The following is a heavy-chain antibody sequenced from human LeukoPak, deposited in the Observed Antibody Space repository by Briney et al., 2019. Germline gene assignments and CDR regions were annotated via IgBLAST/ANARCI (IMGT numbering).Heavy chain of an antibody. D-gene: IGHD4-11*01. J-gene: IGHJ4*02. CDR3: ARGGSNWSYHFDY. CDR1: GDSMSSYY. V-gene: IGHV4-59*08. CDR2: IYYSGST. Sequence: SETLSLTCTVSGDSMSSYYWSWIRQPPGKGLEWIGYIYYSGSTNYNPSLRSRVTISVDTSKNQFSLNLTSVTAADTAVYYCARGGSNWSYHFDYWGQGALVTVSS.